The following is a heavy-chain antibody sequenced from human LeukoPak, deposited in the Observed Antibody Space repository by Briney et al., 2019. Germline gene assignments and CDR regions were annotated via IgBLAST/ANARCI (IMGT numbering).Heavy chain of an antibody. CDR3: ARGSASGASNYYYYMDV. V-gene: IGHV3-74*01. Sequence: GGSLRLSCAASGFTFSNYWMHWVRQAPGKGLVWVSRIYTDGSSTTYADSVKGRFTISRDNARNVLYLQMNSLRAEDTAVYYCARGSASGASNYYYYMDVWGKGTTVTVSS. CDR2: IYTDGSST. CDR1: GFTFSNYW. D-gene: IGHD2-21*01. J-gene: IGHJ6*03.